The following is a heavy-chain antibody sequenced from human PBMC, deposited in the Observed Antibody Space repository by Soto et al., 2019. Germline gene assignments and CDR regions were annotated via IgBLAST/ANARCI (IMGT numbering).Heavy chain of an antibody. CDR3: ARGFPLWFDP. J-gene: IGHJ5*02. V-gene: IGHV1-3*05. CDR1: GYTLTSYA. CDR2: INAGNGNI. D-gene: IGHD3-3*01. Sequence: QVQLVQSGAEKKKPGASVKVSCKASGYTLTSYAIAWVRQAPGQRLEWMGWINAGNGNIKYSQKFQGRVTITRDTSARTAYMELSSLRSEYTAGYYSARGFPLWFDPWGQGTLVTVSS.